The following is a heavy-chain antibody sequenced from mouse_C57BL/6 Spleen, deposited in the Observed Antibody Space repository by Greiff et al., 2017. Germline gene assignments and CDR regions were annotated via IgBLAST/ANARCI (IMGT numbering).Heavy chain of an antibody. D-gene: IGHD2-2*01. V-gene: IGHV1-82*01. J-gene: IGHJ4*01. CDR2: ISPGDGDT. CDR1: GYAFSSSW. CDR3: ARGDGNDGGYAMAY. Sequence: QVKLQQSGPELVKPGASVKISCKASGYAFSSSWMNWVKQRPGKGLEWIGRISPGDGDTNYNGKFKGKATLTADKSSSSAYMQLSSLTSADSAVYFCARGDGNDGGYAMAYWGQGTSVTVAS.